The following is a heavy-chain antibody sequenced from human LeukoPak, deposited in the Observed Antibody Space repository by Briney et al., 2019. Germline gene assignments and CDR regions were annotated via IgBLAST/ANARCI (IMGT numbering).Heavy chain of an antibody. V-gene: IGHV4-34*01. D-gene: IGHD3-10*01. J-gene: IGHJ4*02. CDR3: ARGVEGYGSGSYDY. CDR1: GGSFSGYY. Sequence: SETLSLTCAVYGGSFSGYYWSWIRQPPGKGLEWIGEINHSGSTNYNPSLKSRVTISVDTSKNQFSLKLSSVTAADTAVYYCARGVEGYGSGSYDYWGQGTLVTVSS. CDR2: INHSGST.